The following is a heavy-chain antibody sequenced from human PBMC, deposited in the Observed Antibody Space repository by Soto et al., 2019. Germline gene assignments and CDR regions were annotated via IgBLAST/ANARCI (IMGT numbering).Heavy chain of an antibody. CDR1: GGSFSSYA. Sequence: GASVKVSCTASGGSFSSYAISWVRQAPGQGLEWMGGIIPIFGTANYAQKFQGRVTITADESTSTAYMELSSLRSEDTAVYYCARVVAAAGGDSWFDPWGQGTLVTVSS. CDR2: IIPIFGTA. D-gene: IGHD6-13*01. V-gene: IGHV1-69*13. J-gene: IGHJ5*02. CDR3: ARVVAAAGGDSWFDP.